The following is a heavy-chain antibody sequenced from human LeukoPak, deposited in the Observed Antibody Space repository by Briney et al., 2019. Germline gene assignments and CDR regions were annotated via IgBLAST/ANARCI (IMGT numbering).Heavy chain of an antibody. CDR1: GFTFSSFA. CDR3: AKGPFLYYDASGYNYFDS. Sequence: PGGSLRLSCAASGFTFSSFAMSWVRQAPGEGLEWVSAMSGSGGMTYSADSVKGRFTISRDNSEDTLYLQMNSLRVEDTATYYCAKGPFLYYDASGYNYFDSWGQGTLVTVSS. J-gene: IGHJ4*02. D-gene: IGHD3-22*01. V-gene: IGHV3-23*01. CDR2: MSGSGGMT.